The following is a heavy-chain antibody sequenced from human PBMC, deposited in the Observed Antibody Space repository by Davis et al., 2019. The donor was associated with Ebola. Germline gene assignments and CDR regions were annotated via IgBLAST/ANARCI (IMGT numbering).Heavy chain of an antibody. V-gene: IGHV1-2*06. D-gene: IGHD2-8*01. Sequence: AASVKVSCKASGYTFTAYYLHWVRQAPGQGLEWVGRSNPNSGITNFAQSFQGRVTMHWDTSTSTAYMEQSSLRSEFTAVYYCARAFKFFCTNGVCYTSEGFDYWGQGTLVTVSS. J-gene: IGHJ4*02. CDR3: ARAFKFFCTNGVCYTSEGFDY. CDR1: GYTFTAYY. CDR2: SNPNSGIT.